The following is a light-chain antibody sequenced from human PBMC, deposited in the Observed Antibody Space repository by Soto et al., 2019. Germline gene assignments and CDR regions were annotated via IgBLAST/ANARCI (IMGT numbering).Light chain of an antibody. Sequence: DIQMTQSPSTLSASVGDRVTITCRASQMISVWLAWYQQRPGKAPKLLIAKASNLESGVPSRISGSGSESEFTLPISSLQPDDFATYYCLQYNSSPWTFGQGTKVEMK. J-gene: IGKJ1*01. CDR1: QMISVW. CDR2: KAS. V-gene: IGKV1-5*03. CDR3: LQYNSSPWT.